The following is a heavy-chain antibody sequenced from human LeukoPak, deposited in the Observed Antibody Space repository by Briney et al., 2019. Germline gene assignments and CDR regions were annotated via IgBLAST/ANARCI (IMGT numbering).Heavy chain of an antibody. CDR3: ASGTGYCTNGVCPPFGY. Sequence: GGSLRLSCAASGFTFSSYGMPWVRQAPGKGLEWVAVIWYDGSNKYYADSVKGRFTISRDNSKNTLYLQMNSLRAEDTAVYYCASGTGYCTNGVCPPFGYWGQGTLVTVSS. CDR1: GFTFSSYG. D-gene: IGHD2-8*01. V-gene: IGHV3-33*01. CDR2: IWYDGSNK. J-gene: IGHJ4*02.